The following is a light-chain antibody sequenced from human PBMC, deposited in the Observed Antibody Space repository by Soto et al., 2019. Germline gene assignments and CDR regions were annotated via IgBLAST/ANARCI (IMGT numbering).Light chain of an antibody. CDR1: SSSFGARYD. Sequence: QSVLTQPPSGSGSPGQRGTLSCTGSSSSFGARYDVHWYQHIPGRAPKLIIFGDTNRPSGVPDRVSGSRSGTSASQVIAGLQSEYEAHDYCQSYDTRLGAELFVGGTQVAAL. CDR2: GDT. V-gene: IGLV1-40*01. J-gene: IGLJ7*02. CDR3: QSYDTRLGAEL.